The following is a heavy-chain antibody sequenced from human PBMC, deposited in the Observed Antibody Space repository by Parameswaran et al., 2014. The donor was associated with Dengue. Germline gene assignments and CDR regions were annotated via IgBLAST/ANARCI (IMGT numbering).Heavy chain of an antibody. Sequence: WVRQAPGQGPEWMGMINPSGGYTTYAQQFQGRVTMTRDTSTRTVYMELSSLRSEDTAVYYCARDTAMASDLNYYFYGIHVWGQGTKVTVSS. V-gene: IGHV1-46*01. CDR3: ARDTAMASDLNYYFYGIHV. CDR2: INPSGGYT. J-gene: IGHJ6*02. D-gene: IGHD5-18*01.